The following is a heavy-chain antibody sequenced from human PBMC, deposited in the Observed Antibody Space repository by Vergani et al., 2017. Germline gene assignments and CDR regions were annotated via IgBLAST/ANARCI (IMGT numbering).Heavy chain of an antibody. V-gene: IGHV1-2*02. CDR3: AKEESVYDSSNSYRCYFDY. D-gene: IGHD3-22*01. Sequence: QVQLVQSGAEVKKPGASVKVSCKASGYTFTGYYMHWVRQAPGQGLEWMGWINPNSGGTNYAQKFQGRVTMTRDTSISTAYMELSRLRSDDTAVYYCAKEESVYDSSNSYRCYFDYWGQGTLVTVSS. CDR1: GYTFTGYY. CDR2: INPNSGGT. J-gene: IGHJ4*02.